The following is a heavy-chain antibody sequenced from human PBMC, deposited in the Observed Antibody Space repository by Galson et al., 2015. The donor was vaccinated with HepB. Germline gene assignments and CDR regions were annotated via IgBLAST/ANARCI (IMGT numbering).Heavy chain of an antibody. Sequence: SLRLSCAASGFIFGDYYMNWLRQAPGKGLEWLSYISSSGRTIYYADSVQGRFTISRDNAKNSLYLQMNSLRAEDTAVYYCARDSERFDSSGLGAFDNWGQGTMVAVSS. V-gene: IGHV3-11*01. CDR1: GFIFGDYY. CDR3: ARDSERFDSSGLGAFDN. D-gene: IGHD3-22*01. J-gene: IGHJ3*02. CDR2: ISSSGRTI.